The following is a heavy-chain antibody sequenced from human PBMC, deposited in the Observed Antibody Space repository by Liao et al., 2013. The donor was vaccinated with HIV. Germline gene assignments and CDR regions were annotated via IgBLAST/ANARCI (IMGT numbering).Heavy chain of an antibody. CDR2: IYSSGST. D-gene: IGHD3-3*01. CDR3: ARGPGSIFGVDIYYYYMDV. Sequence: QVQLQESGPGLVKPSQTLSLTCTVSSGSISSGDYYWNWIRQPAGKGLEWIGRIYSSGSTNYNPSLKSRVTISVDRSKNQFSLRLRSVTAADTAVYFCARGPGSIFGVDIYYYYMDVWGKGTTVTVSS. V-gene: IGHV4-61*02. J-gene: IGHJ6*03. CDR1: SGSISSGDYY.